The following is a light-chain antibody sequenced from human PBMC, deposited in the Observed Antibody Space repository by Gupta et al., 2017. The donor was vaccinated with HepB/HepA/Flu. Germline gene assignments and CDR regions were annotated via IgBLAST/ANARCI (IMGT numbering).Light chain of an antibody. CDR1: QDIGND. Sequence: DIEITQSPSTLSASVGDRVTITCRSSQDIGNDLKWYQQKPGEAPKRLLYAASRSKSAVPSTFSGSGSGREFTLTIISLLPQDFATYYCRQQNYYRPTFGEGTKLEI. J-gene: IGKJ4*02. CDR2: AAS. CDR3: RQQNYYRPT. V-gene: IGKV1-17*01.